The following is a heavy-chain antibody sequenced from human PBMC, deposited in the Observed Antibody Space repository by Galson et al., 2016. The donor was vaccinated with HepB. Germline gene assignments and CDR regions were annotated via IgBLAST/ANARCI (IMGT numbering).Heavy chain of an antibody. Sequence: SVKVSCKASGSTFSSYAISWVRRAPGQGLEWMGGIIPMFGTANYSQKFQGRVTITAHESTRTAYVALSSLRSEDTAVYYRSGDMCPKWELLVRFLVGGAFDICGQGTMGTGFS. CDR2: IIPMFGTA. D-gene: IGHD1-26*01. CDR1: GSTFSSYA. V-gene: IGHV1-69*13. CDR3: SGDMCPKWELLVRFLVGGAFDI. J-gene: IGHJ3*02.